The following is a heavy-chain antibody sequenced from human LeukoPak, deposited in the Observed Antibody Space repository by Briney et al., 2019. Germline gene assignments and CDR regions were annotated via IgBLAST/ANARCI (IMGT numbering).Heavy chain of an antibody. Sequence: GGSLRLSCAASGFTFSNYWMHWVRQDWVRQAPGKGLVWVSRINSDGSSTNYADSVKGRFTISRDNAKNTLYLQMNSLRAEDTAVYYCARDYYDRFSSYYYYYMDVWGKGTTVTISS. D-gene: IGHD3-22*01. CDR1: GFTFSNYW. CDR2: INSDGSST. J-gene: IGHJ6*03. V-gene: IGHV3-74*01. CDR3: ARDYYDRFSSYYYYYMDV.